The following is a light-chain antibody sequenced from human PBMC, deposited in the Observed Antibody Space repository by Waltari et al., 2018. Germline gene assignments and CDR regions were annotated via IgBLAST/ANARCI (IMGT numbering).Light chain of an antibody. CDR3: QSADRSGTYV. J-gene: IGLJ1*01. V-gene: IGLV3-25*03. CDR2: KDS. CDR1: ALPKKF. Sequence: SYALPQPPSVSVSPGQTARITCSGDALPKKFAYWYQQKPGQAPVLVIYKDSERPSGIPERFSGSSSGTTVTLTISGVQAEDEADYYCQSADRSGTYVFGTGTKVTVL.